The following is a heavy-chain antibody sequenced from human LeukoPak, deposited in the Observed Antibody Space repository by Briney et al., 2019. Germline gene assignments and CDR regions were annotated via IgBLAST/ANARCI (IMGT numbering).Heavy chain of an antibody. CDR1: GFTFNSFE. D-gene: IGHD6-6*01. Sequence: GGSLRLSCAASGFTFNSFEMNWVRQAPGKGLEWLSYISGGGETVYYADSVKGRFTISRDNAKNSLYLQMNSLRAEDTAVYYCARDGAARTDYWGQGTLVTVSS. CDR2: ISGGGETV. V-gene: IGHV3-48*03. CDR3: ARDGAARTDY. J-gene: IGHJ4*02.